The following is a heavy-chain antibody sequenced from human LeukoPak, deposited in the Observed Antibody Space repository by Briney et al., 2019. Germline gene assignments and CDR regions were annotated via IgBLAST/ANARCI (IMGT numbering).Heavy chain of an antibody. Sequence: GESLKISCKGSGYYFATYWIGWVRQVPGKGLDWMGIVYPDDSDTRYSPSFQGQVTISADKSITTAYLQWSSLKASDTAMYYCARGRAVTADDGFDVWGQGTKVTVSS. CDR1: GYYFATYW. D-gene: IGHD4-17*01. CDR3: ARGRAVTADDGFDV. J-gene: IGHJ3*01. CDR2: VYPDDSDT. V-gene: IGHV5-51*01.